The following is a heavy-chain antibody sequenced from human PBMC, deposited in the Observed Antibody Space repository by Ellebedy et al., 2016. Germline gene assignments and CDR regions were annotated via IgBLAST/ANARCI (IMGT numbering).Heavy chain of an antibody. V-gene: IGHV4-59*02. D-gene: IGHD3-22*01. J-gene: IGHJ4*02. CDR3: ARDVSLYSSSPSFDF. Sequence: SETLSLXXTVSGGSVETYYWTWIRQSPGKGLEWIGYVFYGGSTKYNRSLRSRVTISLDTAKNQFSLRLTSVAAADTAVYFCARDVSLYSSSPSFDFWGQGMLVTVSS. CDR1: GGSVETYY. CDR2: VFYGGST.